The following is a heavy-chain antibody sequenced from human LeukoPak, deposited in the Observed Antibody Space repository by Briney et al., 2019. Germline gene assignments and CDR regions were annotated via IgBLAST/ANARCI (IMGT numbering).Heavy chain of an antibody. CDR1: GFTFSTSS. J-gene: IGHJ4*02. CDR2: IRGSSTTI. V-gene: IGHV3-48*01. CDR3: ARDARSHCGTDACYGPYFDY. Sequence: GGSLRLSCTASGFTFSTSSMNWVRQTPGKGLEWISYIRGSSTTIYYADSVKGRFTISRDNGRNSLYLQMNDVRAEDTGVYFCARDARSHCGTDACYGPYFDYWGRGSLVTVSS. D-gene: IGHD2-2*01.